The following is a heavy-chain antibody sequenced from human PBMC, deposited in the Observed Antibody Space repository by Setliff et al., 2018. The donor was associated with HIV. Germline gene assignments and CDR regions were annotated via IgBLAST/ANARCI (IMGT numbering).Heavy chain of an antibody. V-gene: IGHV4-39*01. J-gene: IGHJ4*02. D-gene: IGHD1-26*01. Sequence: LSLTCTVSGGSISDSRYYWGWIRQPPGKGLEWIGNIYYSGSTYYNPSLKSRVTISVDTSKNQFSLKLSSVTAADTAVYYCARPVEMANREFDYWDQGTLVTVSS. CDR1: GGSISDSRYY. CDR3: ARPVEMANREFDY. CDR2: IYYSGST.